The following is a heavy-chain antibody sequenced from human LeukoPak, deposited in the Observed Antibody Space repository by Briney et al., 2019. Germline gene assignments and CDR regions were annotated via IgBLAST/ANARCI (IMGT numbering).Heavy chain of an antibody. CDR1: GGSFSGYY. CDR2: INHSGST. Sequence: PSETLSLTCAVYGGSFSGYYWSWIRQPPGKGLEWLGEINHSGSTNYNPSLKSRVTISVDTSKNQFSLKLSSVTAADTAVYYCATLTEEYYYDSSGYYRTAQFDYWGQGTLVTVSS. V-gene: IGHV4-34*01. CDR3: ATLTEEYYYDSSGYYRTAQFDY. J-gene: IGHJ4*02. D-gene: IGHD3-22*01.